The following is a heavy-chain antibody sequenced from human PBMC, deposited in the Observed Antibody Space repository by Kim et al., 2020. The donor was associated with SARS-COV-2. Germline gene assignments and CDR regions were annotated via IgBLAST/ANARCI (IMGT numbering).Heavy chain of an antibody. CDR2: T. V-gene: IGHV3-23*01. Sequence: TYFADTVKGRITLPRDKSKNMQFLQMNSLEAEDTAVYYCADFESWGQGTLVTVSS. J-gene: IGHJ4*02. CDR3: ADFES.